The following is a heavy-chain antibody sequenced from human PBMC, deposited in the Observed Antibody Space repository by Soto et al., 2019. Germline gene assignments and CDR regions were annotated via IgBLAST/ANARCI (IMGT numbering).Heavy chain of an antibody. Sequence: QITLKESGPALVKPTQTLTLTCSFSGFSLSTSGVGVGWVRQAPGKALEWLTLFYWDDDRRYNPSLKSRLTFAKETSRNQVVLTMTNMDPVDTATYYCAHGSSIVGAPAFDYWGQGILVTVSS. D-gene: IGHD1-26*01. J-gene: IGHJ4*02. V-gene: IGHV2-5*02. CDR3: AHGSSIVGAPAFDY. CDR2: FYWDDDR. CDR1: GFSLSTSGVG.